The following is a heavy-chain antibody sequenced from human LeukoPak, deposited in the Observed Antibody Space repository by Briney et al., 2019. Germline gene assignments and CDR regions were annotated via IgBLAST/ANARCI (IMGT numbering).Heavy chain of an antibody. CDR2: IIPIFGTA. J-gene: IGHJ6*02. CDR1: GGTFSSYA. Sequence: ASVKVSCKASGGTFSSYAISWVRQAPGQGLEWMGGIIPIFGTANYAQKFQGRVTITADESTSTAYMELSSLRSEDTAVYYCARVVPAAINYYYGMDVWGQGTTVTVSS. CDR3: ARVVPAAINYYYGMDV. D-gene: IGHD2-2*01. V-gene: IGHV1-69*01.